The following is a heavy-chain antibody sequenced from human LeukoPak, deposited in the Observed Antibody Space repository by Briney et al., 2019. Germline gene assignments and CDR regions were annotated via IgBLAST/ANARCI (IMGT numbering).Heavy chain of an antibody. D-gene: IGHD2-15*01. Sequence: ASVKVSCKASGYTFTGYYMHWVRQAPGQGLEWMGWINPNSGGTNYAQKFQGWVTMTRDTSISTAYMELSRLRSDDTAVYYCARAGVVGYCSGGSCYPGDAFDYWGQGTLVTVSA. CDR1: GYTFTGYY. V-gene: IGHV1-2*04. J-gene: IGHJ4*02. CDR2: INPNSGGT. CDR3: ARAGVVGYCSGGSCYPGDAFDY.